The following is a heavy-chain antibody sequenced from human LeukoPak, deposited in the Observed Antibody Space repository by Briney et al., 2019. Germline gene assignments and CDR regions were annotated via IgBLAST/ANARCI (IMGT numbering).Heavy chain of an antibody. D-gene: IGHD1-26*01. CDR1: GFTFSSYG. V-gene: IGHV3-30*18. J-gene: IGHJ4*02. CDR2: ISYDGSNK. Sequence: GGSLRLSRAASGFTFSSYGMHWVRQAPGKGLEWVAVISYDGSNKYYADSVKGRFTISRDNSKNTLYLQMNSLRAEDTAVYYCAKDREGAYFDYWGQGTLVTVSS. CDR3: AKDREGAYFDY.